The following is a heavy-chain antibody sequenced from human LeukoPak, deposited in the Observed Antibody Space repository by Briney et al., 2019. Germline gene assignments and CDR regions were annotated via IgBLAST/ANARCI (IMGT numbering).Heavy chain of an antibody. CDR3: AKDTSGITIFGVATFDY. CDR2: ISGSGGST. J-gene: IGHJ4*02. V-gene: IGHV3-23*01. Sequence: GGSLRLSCAASGFTFSSYAMSWVRQAPGKGLEWVSAISGSGGSTYYADSVKGRFTISRDNSENTLYLQMNSLRAEDTAVYYCAKDTSGITIFGVATFDYWGQGTLVTVSS. D-gene: IGHD3-3*01. CDR1: GFTFSSYA.